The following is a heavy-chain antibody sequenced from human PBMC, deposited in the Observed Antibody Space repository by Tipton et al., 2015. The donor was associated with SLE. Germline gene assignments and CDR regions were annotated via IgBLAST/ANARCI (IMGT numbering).Heavy chain of an antibody. CDR2: IYYIGST. CDR3: ARGARYWYFDL. V-gene: IGHV4-59*11. CDR1: GGSISSHY. Sequence: TLSLTCTVSGGSISSHYWSWIRQPPGKGLEWIGYIYYIGSTNYNPPLKSRVTITEDTSKNQFSLKLSSVTAADTAVYYCARGARYWYFDLWGRGTLVTVSS. D-gene: IGHD5-12*01. J-gene: IGHJ2*01.